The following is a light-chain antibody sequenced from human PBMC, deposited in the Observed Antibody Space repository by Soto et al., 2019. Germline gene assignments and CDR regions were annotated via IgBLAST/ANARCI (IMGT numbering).Light chain of an antibody. CDR1: QSVNSGH. J-gene: IGKJ1*01. V-gene: IGKV3-20*01. Sequence: EIVLTQSPGTLSLSPGERATVSCRASQSVNSGHIAWYQQKPGQAPRLLMYAAFRRPTGTPDRFSGSGSGTDFTLTISRLEPDDFAIYYCQHYGDSPAFGQGTKLEI. CDR3: QHYGDSPA. CDR2: AAF.